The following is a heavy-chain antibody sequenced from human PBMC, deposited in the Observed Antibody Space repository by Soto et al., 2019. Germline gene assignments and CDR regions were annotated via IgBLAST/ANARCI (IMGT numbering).Heavy chain of an antibody. CDR2: TNPNSGNT. J-gene: IGHJ6*03. CDR3: ARVYCSGGSCYSLSNVQIHYHYYMDV. D-gene: IGHD2-15*01. CDR1: GYTFTSYD. Sequence: QVQLVQSGAEVKKPGASVKVSCKASGYTFTSYDINWVRQATGQGLEWMGWTNPNSGNTGYAQKFQGRVTMTRNTSISTAYMELSSLRSEDTAVYYCARVYCSGGSCYSLSNVQIHYHYYMDVWGKGTTVTVSS. V-gene: IGHV1-8*01.